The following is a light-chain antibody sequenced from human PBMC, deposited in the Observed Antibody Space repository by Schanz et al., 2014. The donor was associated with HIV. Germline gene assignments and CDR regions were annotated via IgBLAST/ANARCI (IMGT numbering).Light chain of an antibody. Sequence: EIVLTQSPGSLSLSPGGRATLSCGASQSLSSSYLAWYQQKSDQPPWLVIYATSTRAAGIPDRFSGTGSGTDFTLTISSLEPEDFAVYYCQYFGNSGGTFGGGTKVEIK. CDR3: QYFGNSGGT. CDR1: QSLSSSY. J-gene: IGKJ4*01. CDR2: ATS. V-gene: IGKV3-20*01.